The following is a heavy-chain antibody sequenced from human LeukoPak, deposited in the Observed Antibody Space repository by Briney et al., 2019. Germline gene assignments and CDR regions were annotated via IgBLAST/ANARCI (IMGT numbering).Heavy chain of an antibody. CDR1: GFTFSSYS. CDR3: ANSPRLQLERRLGLGHMDV. J-gene: IGHJ6*03. Sequence: GGSLRLSCAASGFTFSSYSMNWVRQAPGKGLEWVSSISSSSSYIYYADSVKGRFTISRDNAKNSLYLQMNSLRAEDTAVYYCANSPRLQLERRLGLGHMDVWGKGTTVTVSS. V-gene: IGHV3-21*01. D-gene: IGHD1-1*01. CDR2: ISSSSSYI.